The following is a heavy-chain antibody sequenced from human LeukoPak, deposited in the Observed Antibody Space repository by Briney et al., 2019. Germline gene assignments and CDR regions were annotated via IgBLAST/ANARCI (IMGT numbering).Heavy chain of an antibody. CDR1: GFPYSSHW. CDR3: VRDVRIYLWLDSFDTDV. Sequence: GGSLRLSCAVSGFPYSSHWMSWVRQTPWKRLEWEANIKHDGSEQYYVDSVKGRFTISRDNAKNSLFLQMNSLRVEDTAVYYGVRDVRIYLWLDSFDTDVWGRGTTVSVSS. V-gene: IGHV3-7*01. J-gene: IGHJ6*03. D-gene: IGHD6-19*01. CDR2: IKHDGSEQ.